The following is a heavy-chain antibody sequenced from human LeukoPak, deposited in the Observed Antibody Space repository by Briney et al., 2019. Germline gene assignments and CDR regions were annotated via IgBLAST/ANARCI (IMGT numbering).Heavy chain of an antibody. Sequence: SETLSLTCTVSGGSISSYYWSWIRQPPGKGLEWIGYIYYSGSTNYNPSLKSRVTISVDTSKNQFPLKLSSVTAADTAVYYCAREPYSGQLDYWGQGTLVTVSS. CDR3: AREPYSGQLDY. D-gene: IGHD2-21*01. CDR2: IYYSGST. CDR1: GGSISSYY. J-gene: IGHJ4*02. V-gene: IGHV4-59*01.